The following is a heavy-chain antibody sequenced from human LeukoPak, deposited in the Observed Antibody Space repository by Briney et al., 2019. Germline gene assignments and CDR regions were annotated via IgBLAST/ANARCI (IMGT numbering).Heavy chain of an antibody. CDR2: INPNSGAT. CDR1: GYTFTAYY. Sequence: ASVKVSCKTSGYTFTAYYMYWVRQAPGQGLELMGWINPNSGATSYVQKFQGRVTMTRDTSISTVYMELSRLRSEDTAVYYCARDGPSVMVEFDYWGQGTLVTVSS. J-gene: IGHJ4*02. V-gene: IGHV1-2*02. CDR3: ARDGPSVMVEFDY. D-gene: IGHD2-15*01.